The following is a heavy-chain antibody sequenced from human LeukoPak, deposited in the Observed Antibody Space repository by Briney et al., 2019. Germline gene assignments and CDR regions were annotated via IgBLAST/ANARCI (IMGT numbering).Heavy chain of an antibody. CDR2: IYYSGST. CDR3: ARASLRFYNWFDP. J-gene: IGHJ5*02. CDR1: GGSISSSSYY. V-gene: IGHV4-39*01. Sequence: NSSETLSLTCTVSGGSISSSSYYWGWIRQPPGKGLEWIGSIYYSGSTYYNPSLKSRVTISVDTSKNQFSLKLSSVTAADTAVYYCARASLRFYNWFDPWGQGTLVTVSS. D-gene: IGHD3-3*01.